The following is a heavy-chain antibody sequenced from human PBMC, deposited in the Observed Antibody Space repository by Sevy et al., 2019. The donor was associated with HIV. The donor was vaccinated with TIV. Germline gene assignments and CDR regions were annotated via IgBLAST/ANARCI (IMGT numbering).Heavy chain of an antibody. Sequence: SDTLSLTCTVSGGSISSGDYYWSWIRQPPGKGLEWIGYIYYSGSTYYNPSLKSRVTISVDTSKNQFSPKLSSVTAADTAVYYCAGGSVIYGDYGEYFQHWGQGTLVTVSS. CDR1: GGSISSGDYY. CDR3: AGGSVIYGDYGEYFQH. CDR2: IYYSGST. V-gene: IGHV4-30-4*02. J-gene: IGHJ1*01. D-gene: IGHD4-17*01.